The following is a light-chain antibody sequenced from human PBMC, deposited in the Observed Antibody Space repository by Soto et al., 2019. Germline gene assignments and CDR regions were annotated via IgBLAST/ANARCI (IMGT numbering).Light chain of an antibody. CDR3: ATWDGGLSGPFV. Sequence: QSMLTQPPSASGTPGQRATISCCGSNSNIGSDIVNCYQLLPGAAPEVLINTTNQRPSGVPERFSGSKSGTSASLAISGLQSEDEANSSCATWDGGLSGPFVFGTGTKVTV. J-gene: IGLJ1*01. CDR1: NSNIGSDI. V-gene: IGLV1-44*01. CDR2: TTN.